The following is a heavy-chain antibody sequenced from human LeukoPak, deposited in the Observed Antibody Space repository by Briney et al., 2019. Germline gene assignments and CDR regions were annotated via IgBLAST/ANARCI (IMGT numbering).Heavy chain of an antibody. J-gene: IGHJ4*02. V-gene: IGHV4-38-2*01. CDR2: IYQSGNR. D-gene: IGHD1-20*01. CDR3: ARSPSRYNWNFDY. CDR1: GYSLSSGYY. Sequence: SETLSLTCAVSGYSLSSGYYWGWIRQPPGKGLEWIGSIYQSGNRYEKSSPKSRLTLSVDTSKNQFSLKVTSVTAADTAVYYCARSPSRYNWNFDYWGQGILVVVSS.